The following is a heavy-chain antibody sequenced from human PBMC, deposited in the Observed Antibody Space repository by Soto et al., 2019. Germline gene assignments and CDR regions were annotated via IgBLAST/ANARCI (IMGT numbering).Heavy chain of an antibody. CDR2: ISGSGGST. CDR1: GFTFSSYA. D-gene: IGHD1-26*01. J-gene: IGHJ6*02. V-gene: IGHV3-23*01. Sequence: EVPLLESGGGLVQPGGSLRLSCAASGFTFSSYAMSWVRQAPGKGLEWVSAISGSGGSTYYADSVKGRFTISRDNSKNTLYLQMNSLRAEDTAVYYCAKDRVVGATFIDYYYYGMDVWGQGTTVTVSS. CDR3: AKDRVVGATFIDYYYYGMDV.